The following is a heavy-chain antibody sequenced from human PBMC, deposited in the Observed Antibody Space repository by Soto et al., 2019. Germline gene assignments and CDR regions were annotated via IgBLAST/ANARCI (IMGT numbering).Heavy chain of an antibody. V-gene: IGHV4-39*07. D-gene: IGHD6-13*01. CDR3: ARGERQQQRDY. J-gene: IGHJ4*02. Sequence: SETLSLTCSVSGDSISRSSHYWCWILHPPGKGLEWIGSVHISEKAYYNPSLKSRVIISVDKSKDQFSLKLSSVTDADTAVYYCARGERQQQRDYWGQGTLVTVSS. CDR1: GDSISRSSHY. CDR2: VHISEKA.